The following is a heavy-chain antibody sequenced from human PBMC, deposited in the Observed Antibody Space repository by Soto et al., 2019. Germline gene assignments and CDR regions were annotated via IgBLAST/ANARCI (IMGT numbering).Heavy chain of an antibody. CDR2: IRSKTDGGTT. CDR1: GFTFTNAW. D-gene: IGHD2-15*01. V-gene: IGHV3-15*07. J-gene: IGHJ4*02. Sequence: GGSLRLSCAASGFTFTNAWMNWVRQAPGKGLEWVGRIRSKTDGGTTEYAAPVKGRFTISRDDSKNTVYLQMNSLRAEDTAVYYCARYCGAAACYSGFDHWGQGTLVTVSS. CDR3: ARYCGAAACYSGFDH.